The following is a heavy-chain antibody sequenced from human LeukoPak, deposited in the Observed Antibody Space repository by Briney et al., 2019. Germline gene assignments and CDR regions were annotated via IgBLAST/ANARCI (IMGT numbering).Heavy chain of an antibody. V-gene: IGHV1-18*01. Sequence: ASVKVSCKASGYTFTSYGISWVRQAPGQGLEWMGWISAYNGNTNYAQKLQGRVTMTTDTSTSTAYMELRSLRSDDTAVYYCARVQWNCSGGSCYPNYWGQGTLVTVSS. J-gene: IGHJ4*02. D-gene: IGHD2-15*01. CDR3: ARVQWNCSGGSCYPNY. CDR2: ISAYNGNT. CDR1: GYTFTSYG.